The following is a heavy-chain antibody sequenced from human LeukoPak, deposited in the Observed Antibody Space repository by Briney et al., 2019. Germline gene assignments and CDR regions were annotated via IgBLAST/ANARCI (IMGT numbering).Heavy chain of an antibody. D-gene: IGHD5-18*01. CDR2: ISCSANTK. CDR1: GFTFSSYE. Sequence: PGRSLRLSCAASGFTFSSYEMKWVRQAPGKGLEWISYISCSANTKYYASSVKGRFTISRDTAKNSLSLQINSLRAEDTPVYYCARGAMAGPFDYWGQGTLVIVSS. J-gene: IGHJ4*02. CDR3: ARGAMAGPFDY. V-gene: IGHV3-48*03.